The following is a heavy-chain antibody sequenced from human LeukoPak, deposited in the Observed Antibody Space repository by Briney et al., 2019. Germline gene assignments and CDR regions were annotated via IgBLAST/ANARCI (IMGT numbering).Heavy chain of an antibody. J-gene: IGHJ5*02. CDR1: GGSFSGYY. Sequence: SETLSLTCAVYGGSFSGYYWSWIRQPPGKGLEWIGEINHSGSTNYNPSLKSRVTISVDTSKNQLSLKLSSVTAADTAVYYCARLSYSSSRRNLVVFRPNFDPWGQGTLVTVSS. V-gene: IGHV4-34*01. D-gene: IGHD6-6*01. CDR3: ARLSYSSSRRNLVVFRPNFDP. CDR2: INHSGST.